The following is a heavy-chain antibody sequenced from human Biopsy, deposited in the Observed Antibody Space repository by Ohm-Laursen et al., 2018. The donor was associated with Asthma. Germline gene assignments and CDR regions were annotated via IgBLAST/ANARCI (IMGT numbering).Heavy chain of an antibody. V-gene: IGHV3-7*01. CDR1: GFTFSSYW. CDR2: INQDGNEI. J-gene: IGHJ4*02. D-gene: IGHD3-10*01. Sequence: SLRLSCTASGFTFSSYWTNWVRQAPGKGLEWVANINQDGNEINYMDSVKGRFTISRDNAKNSLYLQMNNLRVEDTAVYYCARNRGREVFDYWGQGTLVTVPS. CDR3: ARNRGREVFDY.